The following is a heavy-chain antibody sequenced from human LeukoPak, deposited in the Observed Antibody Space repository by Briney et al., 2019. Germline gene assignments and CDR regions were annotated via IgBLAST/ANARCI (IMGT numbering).Heavy chain of an antibody. D-gene: IGHD1-1*01. V-gene: IGHV4-39*01. J-gene: IGHJ4*02. CDR1: GGSISSSSYY. Sequence: SETLSLTCTVSGGSISSSSYYWGWIRQPPGKGLEWIGSIYYSGSTSYNPSLKSRVTISVDTSKNQFSLKLSSVTAADTAVYYCARQRYNWNDADYWGQGTLVTVSS. CDR2: IYYSGST. CDR3: ARQRYNWNDADY.